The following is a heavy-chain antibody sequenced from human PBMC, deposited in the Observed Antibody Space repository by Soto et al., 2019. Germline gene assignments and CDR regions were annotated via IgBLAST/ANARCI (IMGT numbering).Heavy chain of an antibody. CDR2: INAGNGNT. V-gene: IGHV1-3*01. D-gene: IGHD1-7*01. J-gene: IGHJ4*02. CDR3: ARDLGLELQDY. CDR1: GYTLTSYA. Sequence: PVKVSRKTSGYTLTSYAMDWVSQAHGQRLEWMGWINAGNGNTKYSQKFQGRVTITRDTSASTAYMELSSLRSEDTAVYYCARDLGLELQDYWGQGTLVTVSS.